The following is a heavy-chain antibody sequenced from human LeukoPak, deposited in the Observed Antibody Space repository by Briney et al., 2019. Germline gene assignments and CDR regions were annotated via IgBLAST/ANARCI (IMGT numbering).Heavy chain of an antibody. CDR2: INTDGSNT. CDR1: GLNFSGRW. V-gene: IGHV3-74*01. Sequence: GGSLRLSCAASGLNFSGRWMNWVRQAPGRGLVWVSRINTDGSNTNYADSVKGRFTISRDNAENTLYLQMNSLRVEDTAVYYCARAEDCSSTSCPRAFDIWGQGTMVTVSS. J-gene: IGHJ3*02. CDR3: ARAEDCSSTSCPRAFDI. D-gene: IGHD2-2*01.